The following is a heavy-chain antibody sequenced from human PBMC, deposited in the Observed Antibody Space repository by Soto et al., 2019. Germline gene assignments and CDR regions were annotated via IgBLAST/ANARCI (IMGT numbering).Heavy chain of an antibody. D-gene: IGHD2-15*01. CDR1: GGSISSSNW. Sequence: QVQLQESGPGLVKPSGTLSLTCAVSGGSISSSNWWSWVRQPPGKGLEWIGEIFHSGSTNYNPSLKSRVTISVNKSKNQSSLKLGSVPAAETAVYSCARASGAAVPHFDCWGQGTLVTVSS. J-gene: IGHJ4*02. CDR3: ARASGAAVPHFDC. V-gene: IGHV4-4*02. CDR2: IFHSGST.